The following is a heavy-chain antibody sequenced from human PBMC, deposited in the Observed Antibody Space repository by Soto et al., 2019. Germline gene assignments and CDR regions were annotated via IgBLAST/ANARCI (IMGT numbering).Heavy chain of an antibody. CDR3: ARGLAKGAGGAFDI. CDR2: LWYDGSSE. J-gene: IGHJ3*02. D-gene: IGHD3-16*01. V-gene: IGHV3-33*01. CDR1: GFSFSFSG. Sequence: QVHLVESGGGVVQPGRSLRLSCAASGFSFSFSGMHWVRQAPGKGLEWVAGLWYDGSSENYADSVKGRFTISRHNYKNTLHLQMDSLRVEDTAMYYCARGLAKGAGGAFDIWGQGTMVIVSS.